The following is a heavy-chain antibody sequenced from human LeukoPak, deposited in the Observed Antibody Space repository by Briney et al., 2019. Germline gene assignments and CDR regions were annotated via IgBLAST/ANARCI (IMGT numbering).Heavy chain of an antibody. V-gene: IGHV3-23*01. CDR1: GFTFSSYA. CDR2: ISGSGGST. CDR3: AKLTYCSSTSCYYYYYYYGMDV. J-gene: IGHJ6*02. D-gene: IGHD2-2*01. Sequence: GGSLRLSCAASGFTFSSYAMSWVRQAPGKGLEWVSAISGSGGSTYYADSVKGRFTISGDNSKNTLYLQMNSLRAEDTAVYYCAKLTYCSSTSCYYYYYYYGMDVWGQGTTVTVSS.